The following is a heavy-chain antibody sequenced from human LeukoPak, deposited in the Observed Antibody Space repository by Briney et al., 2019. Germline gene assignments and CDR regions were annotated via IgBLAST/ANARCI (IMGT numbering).Heavy chain of an antibody. Sequence: PSETLSLICAVCGGFFSGYYWIWIRQPRGKGLEWIGEINHSGSTNYNPSLKSRVTISVDTSKNQFSLKLSSVTAADTAVYYCARARAGTTALDYWGQGTLVTVSS. CDR2: INHSGST. J-gene: IGHJ4*02. CDR3: ARARAGTTALDY. V-gene: IGHV4-34*01. D-gene: IGHD1-7*01. CDR1: GGFFSGYY.